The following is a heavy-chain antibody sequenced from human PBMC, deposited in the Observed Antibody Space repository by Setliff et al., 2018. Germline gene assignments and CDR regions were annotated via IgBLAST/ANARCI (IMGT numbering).Heavy chain of an antibody. CDR3: ARAFHYYDPIGSYHMDV. V-gene: IGHV1-69*13. CDR2: IIPIFGTA. J-gene: IGHJ6*03. D-gene: IGHD3-22*01. CDR1: GGTFSSYA. Sequence: SVKVSCKASGGTFSSYAITWVRQAPGQGLEWMGGIIPIFGTAKYAQKFQGRVTITADQSTRTAYMELSSLRSEDTAVYYCARAFHYYDPIGSYHMDVWGKGTTVTVSS.